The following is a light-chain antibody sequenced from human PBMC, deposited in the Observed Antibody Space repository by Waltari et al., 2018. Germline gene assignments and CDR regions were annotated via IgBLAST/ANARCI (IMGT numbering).Light chain of an antibody. CDR2: NTN. V-gene: IGLV8-61*01. J-gene: IGLJ3*02. Sequence: QTVVTQEASFSVSPGGTVTLTCALSSGSVSRTNYASWYQQTPGQAPRTPIYNTNSRSSGVPDRFSGSILGDKAALTITEAHAHDECDYYCLLHVGSGLWMYGGGTKLTVL. CDR3: LLHVGSGLWM. CDR1: SGSVSRTNY.